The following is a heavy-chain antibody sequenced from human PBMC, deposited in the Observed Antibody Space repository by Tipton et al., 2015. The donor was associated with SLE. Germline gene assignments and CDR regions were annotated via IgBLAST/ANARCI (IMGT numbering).Heavy chain of an antibody. CDR1: GGSFSGYY. Sequence: LSLTCAVYGGSFSGYYWSWIRQPPGKGLEWIGEINHSGSTNHNPSLKSRVTISVDTSKNQFSLKLRSVTAADTAVYYCARAVAGNFDYWGQGTLVTVSS. V-gene: IGHV4-34*01. CDR2: INHSGST. CDR3: ARAVAGNFDY. J-gene: IGHJ4*02. D-gene: IGHD6-19*01.